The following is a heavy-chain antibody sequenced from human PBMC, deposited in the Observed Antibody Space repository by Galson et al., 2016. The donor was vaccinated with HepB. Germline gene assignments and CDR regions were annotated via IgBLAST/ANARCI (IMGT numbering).Heavy chain of an antibody. CDR3: ARGGGITRVRGVMPGWFDP. J-gene: IGHJ5*02. CDR2: IIPLFGAT. D-gene: IGHD3-10*01. Sequence: SVKVSCKASGGTFSNFAFSWLRQAPGQGLEWMGGIIPLFGATNYAQKFQGRVTITADKSTTTVYMDLSSLRSEDTAVYYCARGGGITRVRGVMPGWFDPWGQGTLVTVSS. V-gene: IGHV1-69*06. CDR1: GGTFSNFA.